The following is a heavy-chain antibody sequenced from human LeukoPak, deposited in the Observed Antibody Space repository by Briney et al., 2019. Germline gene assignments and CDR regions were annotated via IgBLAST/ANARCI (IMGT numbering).Heavy chain of an antibody. D-gene: IGHD6-19*01. CDR2: ISYDGSNK. J-gene: IGHJ4*02. Sequence: GGSLRLSCAASGFTFSSYAMHWVRQAPGKGLEWVAVISYDGSNKYYADSVKGRFTISRDNSKNTLYLQMNSLRAEDTAVYYCARGQWMAPDYWGQGTLVTVSS. V-gene: IGHV3-30-3*01. CDR3: ARGQWMAPDY. CDR1: GFTFSSYA.